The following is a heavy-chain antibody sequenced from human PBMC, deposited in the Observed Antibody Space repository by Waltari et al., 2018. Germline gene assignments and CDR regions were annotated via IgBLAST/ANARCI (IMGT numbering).Heavy chain of an antibody. CDR1: DFTFSDYS. Sequence: QVQLVESGGGVVQPGGSRRLSCVASDFTFSDYSIHWVRQAPGQGLEWVSVISSDGDSERYEDSVKGRFAISRDNPGNTVYLQMNDLRAEDTGVYYCARDKEDRVDYWGQGILVSVSS. D-gene: IGHD3-22*01. V-gene: IGHV3-30*09. J-gene: IGHJ4*02. CDR3: ARDKEDRVDY. CDR2: ISSDGDSE.